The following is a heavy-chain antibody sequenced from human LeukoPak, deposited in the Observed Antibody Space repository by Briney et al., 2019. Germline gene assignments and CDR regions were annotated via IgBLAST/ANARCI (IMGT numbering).Heavy chain of an antibody. Sequence: SETLSLTCTVSGGSISSYYWSWTRQPAGKGLEWIGRIYTSGSTNYNPSLKSRVTMSVDTSKNQFSLKLSSVTAADTAVYYCAREAYSGGSWSFDYWGQGTLVTVSS. J-gene: IGHJ4*02. D-gene: IGHD6-19*01. CDR2: IYTSGST. V-gene: IGHV4-4*07. CDR3: AREAYSGGSWSFDY. CDR1: GGSISSYY.